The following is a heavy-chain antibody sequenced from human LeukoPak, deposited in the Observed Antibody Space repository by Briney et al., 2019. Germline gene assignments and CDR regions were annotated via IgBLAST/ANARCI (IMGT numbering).Heavy chain of an antibody. V-gene: IGHV4-34*01. D-gene: IGHD1-1*01. CDR2: INHSGST. J-gene: IGHJ6*03. CDR1: GGSFSGYY. Sequence: SETLSLTCAVYGGSFSGYYWSWIRQPPGKGLEWIGEINHSGSTNYNPSLKSRVTISVDTSKNTFSLKLSSVTAADTAVYYCARGLNWNDYYYYMDVWGKGTTVTVSS. CDR3: ARGLNWNDYYYYMDV.